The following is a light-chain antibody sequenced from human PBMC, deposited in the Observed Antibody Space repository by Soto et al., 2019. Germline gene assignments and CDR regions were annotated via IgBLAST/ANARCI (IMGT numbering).Light chain of an antibody. Sequence: DIQMTQSPSSLSASVGDRVTITCQASQDIRKYLNWYQQKPGRAPKILIYGASNLETGVPSRFSGSGYGTDFTFTISSLQPEDIATYYCQHCDNLPPFTFGPGTKVAIK. J-gene: IGKJ3*01. V-gene: IGKV1-33*01. CDR2: GAS. CDR1: QDIRKY. CDR3: QHCDNLPPFT.